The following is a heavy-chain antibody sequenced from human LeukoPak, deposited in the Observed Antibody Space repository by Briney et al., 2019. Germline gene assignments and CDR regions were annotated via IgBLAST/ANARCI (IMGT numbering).Heavy chain of an antibody. CDR1: GFTFTSYA. CDR3: AILQTWDY. V-gene: IGHV3-23*01. D-gene: IGHD1-1*01. J-gene: IGHJ4*02. Sequence: GGSPRLSCAASGFTFTSYAMSWVRQSPGKGLEWVSAISGSGGSTYYADSVKGRFTISRDNSKNTLYLQMNSLRAEDTAVYYCAILQTWDYWGQGTLVTVSS. CDR2: ISGSGGST.